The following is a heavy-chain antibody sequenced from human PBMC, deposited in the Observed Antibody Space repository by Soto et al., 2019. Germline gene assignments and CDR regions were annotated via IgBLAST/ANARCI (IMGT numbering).Heavy chain of an antibody. CDR2: ISYDGNNK. V-gene: IGHV3-30*18. J-gene: IGHJ4*02. Sequence: QVQLVESGGGVVQPGRSLRLSCAASGFTFSSYGMHWVRQAPGKGLEWVAVISYDGNNKYYADSVKGRFTISRDNSKNTLYLQMNSLRAEDTAVYYCAKDRDDFCSGYYVSYFDYWGQGTLVTVSS. CDR1: GFTFSSYG. CDR3: AKDRDDFCSGYYVSYFDY. D-gene: IGHD3-3*01.